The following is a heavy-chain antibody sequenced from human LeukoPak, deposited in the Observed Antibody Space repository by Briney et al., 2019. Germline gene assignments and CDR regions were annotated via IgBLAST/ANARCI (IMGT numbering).Heavy chain of an antibody. CDR3: AKDLKDYGDYVYYFDY. CDR1: GGSISSYY. V-gene: IGHV3-23*01. CDR2: ISGSGGST. Sequence: ETLSLTCTVSGGSISSYYWSWVRQAPGKGLEWVSAISGSGGSTYYADSVKGRFTISRDNSKNTLYLQMNSLRAEDTAVYYCAKDLKDYGDYVYYFDYWGQGTLVTVSS. D-gene: IGHD4-17*01. J-gene: IGHJ4*02.